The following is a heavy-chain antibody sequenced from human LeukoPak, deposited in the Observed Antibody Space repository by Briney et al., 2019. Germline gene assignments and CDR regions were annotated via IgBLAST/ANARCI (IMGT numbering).Heavy chain of an antibody. CDR3: AELGITRIGGV. J-gene: IGHJ6*04. Sequence: PGRSLRPSCAPSAFTLSIHVLQSARQAPGNWLECEAAISNVGNKYYAAPVKGQFTISRDNAKNSLYLQMNSMGAEDTAVYYCAELGITRIGGVWGKGTMVTISS. D-gene: IGHD3-10*02. V-gene: IGHV3-30*04. CDR2: ISNVGNK. CDR1: AFTLSIHV.